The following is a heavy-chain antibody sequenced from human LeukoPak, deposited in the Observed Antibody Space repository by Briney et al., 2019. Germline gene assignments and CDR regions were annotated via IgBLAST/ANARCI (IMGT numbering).Heavy chain of an antibody. V-gene: IGHV3-21*01. CDR1: GFTFSSYS. Sequence: GGSLRLSCAASGFTFSSYSMNWVRQAPGKGLEWVSSISSSSGYIYYADSVKGRFTISRDNAKNSLYLQMNSLRAEDTAVYYCARLIGSSSGFDYWGQGTLVTVSS. CDR2: ISSSSGYI. D-gene: IGHD6-6*01. J-gene: IGHJ4*02. CDR3: ARLIGSSSGFDY.